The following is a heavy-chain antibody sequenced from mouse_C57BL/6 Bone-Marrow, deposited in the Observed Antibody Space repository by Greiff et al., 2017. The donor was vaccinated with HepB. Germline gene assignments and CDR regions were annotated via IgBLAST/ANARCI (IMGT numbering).Heavy chain of an antibody. V-gene: IGHV1-80*01. CDR2: IYPGDGDT. CDR1: GYAFSSYW. J-gene: IGHJ2*01. Sequence: QVHVKQSGAELVKPGASVKISCKASGYAFSSYWMNWVKQRPGKGLEWIGQIYPGDGDTNYNGKFKGKATLTADKSSSTAYMQLSSLTSEDSAVYFCARDYYGSSYYYWGQGTTLTVSS. CDR3: ARDYYGSSYYY. D-gene: IGHD1-1*01.